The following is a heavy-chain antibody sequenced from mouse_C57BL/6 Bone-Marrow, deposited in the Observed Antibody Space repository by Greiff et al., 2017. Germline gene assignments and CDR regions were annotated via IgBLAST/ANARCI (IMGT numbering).Heavy chain of an antibody. Sequence: VQLQQSGAELVKPGASVKLSCKASGYTFTNYWMHWVKQRPGQGLEWIGMMHPNGGSPDYNEKFKSKATLSVDKSSRTAYMQLSSLTAEDSAVYYCARAYDYDDYTRDYWGQGTSVTVSS. V-gene: IGHV1-64*01. CDR3: ARAYDYDDYTRDY. J-gene: IGHJ4*01. CDR2: MHPNGGSP. CDR1: GYTFTNYW. D-gene: IGHD2-4*01.